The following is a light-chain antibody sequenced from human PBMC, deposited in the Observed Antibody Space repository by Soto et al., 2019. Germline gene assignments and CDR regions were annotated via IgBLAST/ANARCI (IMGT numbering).Light chain of an antibody. CDR2: DAS. CDR1: QSISSK. CDR3: QQYNSYET. J-gene: IGKJ1*01. V-gene: IGKV1-5*01. Sequence: DIQMTQSPSTLSASVGDRVTITCRASQSISSKLAWYQQKPGQAPTLLIYDASRLESGVPSRFSGSGSGTEFTLTISSLQPDDFANYYCQQYNSYETFGQGTKVDIK.